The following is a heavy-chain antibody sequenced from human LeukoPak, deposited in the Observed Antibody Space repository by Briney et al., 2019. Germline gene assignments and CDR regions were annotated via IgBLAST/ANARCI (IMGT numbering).Heavy chain of an antibody. CDR2: ISYDGSNK. CDR3: ASCGSYCYYYYGMDV. V-gene: IGHV3-30-3*01. J-gene: IGHJ6*02. Sequence: GGSLRLSCAASGFTFSSYAMHWVRQAPGKGLEWVAVISYDGSNKYYADSVKGRFTISRDNSKNTLYLQMNSLRAEDTAVYYCASCGSYCYYYYGMDVWGQGTTVTVSS. CDR1: GFTFSSYA. D-gene: IGHD1-26*01.